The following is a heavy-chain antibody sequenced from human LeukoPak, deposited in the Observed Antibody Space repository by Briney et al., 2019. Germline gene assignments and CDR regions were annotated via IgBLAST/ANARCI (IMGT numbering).Heavy chain of an antibody. CDR1: GGSISSRSYY. D-gene: IGHD3-10*01. Sequence: PSETLSLTCTVSGGSISSRSYYWGWIRQPPGKGLEWIGSIYYSGSTYYNPSLKSRVTISVDTSKNQFSLKLSSVTAADTAVYYCARADYYGSGRELFDYWGQGTLVTVSS. V-gene: IGHV4-39*07. CDR2: IYYSGST. J-gene: IGHJ4*02. CDR3: ARADYYGSGRELFDY.